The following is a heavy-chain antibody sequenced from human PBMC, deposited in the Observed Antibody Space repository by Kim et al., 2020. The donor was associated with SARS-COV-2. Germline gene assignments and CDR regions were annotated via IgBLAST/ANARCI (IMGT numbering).Heavy chain of an antibody. CDR2: T. CDR3: TRRQFGSSLRDF. J-gene: IGHJ4*02. V-gene: IGHV4-39*01. Sequence: TYYTPSLKSRVTISIDTSNNQFSLMLTSVTAADTAIYYCTRRQFGSSLRDFWGQGTLVTVSS. D-gene: IGHD6-13*01.